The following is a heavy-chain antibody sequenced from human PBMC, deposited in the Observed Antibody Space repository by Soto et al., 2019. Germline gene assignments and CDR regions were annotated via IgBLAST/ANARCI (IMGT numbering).Heavy chain of an antibody. V-gene: IGHV4-30-4*01. CDR2: IYNSGIT. CDR3: ARGVTVFGLVSRFWFDP. D-gene: IGHD3-3*01. J-gene: IGHJ5*02. Sequence: SETLSLTCTVSGGSISSGDYSWSWVRQSPGKGLEWIGHIYNSGITYYNPSLKSRDVISIDTSRNQFSLRLNSLTAADRAVYFCARGVTVFGLVSRFWFDPWGQGTVVTVSS. CDR1: GGSISSGDYS.